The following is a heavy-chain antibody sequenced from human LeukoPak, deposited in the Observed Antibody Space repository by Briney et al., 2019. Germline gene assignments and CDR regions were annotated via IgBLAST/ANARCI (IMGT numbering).Heavy chain of an antibody. J-gene: IGHJ4*02. CDR3: ARIGYNHYFDY. CDR2: ISAYNGNT. CDR1: GYTFTSYG. V-gene: IGHV1-18*01. Sequence: ASVKVSCKASGYTFTSYGISWVRQAPGQGLEWMGWISAYNGNTNYAQKLQGRVTMTRDTSITTAYLDLSRLRSDDTAVYYCARIGYNHYFDYWGQGTLVTVSS. D-gene: IGHD5-24*01.